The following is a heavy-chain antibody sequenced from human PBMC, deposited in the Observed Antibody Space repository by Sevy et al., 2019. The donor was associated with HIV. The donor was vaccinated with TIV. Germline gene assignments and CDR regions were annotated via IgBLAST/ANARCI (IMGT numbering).Heavy chain of an antibody. D-gene: IGHD1-26*01. CDR2: IKSKADGGTP. Sequence: GGSLRLSCGASGFIFSNAWMSWVRQAPGKGLEWVGRIKSKADGGTPDYAAPVKGTFTISRDDSINTLYLQMNSLRTDDTAVDYCGYSEYGYYYDYWGQGTLVTVSS. CDR1: GFIFSNAW. V-gene: IGHV3-15*01. J-gene: IGHJ4*02. CDR3: GYSEYGYYYDY.